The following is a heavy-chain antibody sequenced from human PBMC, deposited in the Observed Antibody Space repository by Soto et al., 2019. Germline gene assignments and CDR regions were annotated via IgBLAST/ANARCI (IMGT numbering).Heavy chain of an antibody. CDR3: AISQGRGGRTTFIY. J-gene: IGHJ4*02. CDR2: INWKSDI. Sequence: PGGSLRLSCALSGFTFDDNAMHWVRQAPEKGLEWVSGINWKSDIGYADSVKGRFTISRDNAENSLYLQMNSLRAEDTALYYCAISQGRGGRTTFIYWGQGTQVTVSS. D-gene: IGHD3-16*01. CDR1: GFTFDDNA. V-gene: IGHV3-9*01.